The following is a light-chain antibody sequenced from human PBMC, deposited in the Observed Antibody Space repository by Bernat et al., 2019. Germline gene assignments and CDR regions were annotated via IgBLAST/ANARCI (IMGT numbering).Light chain of an antibody. Sequence: QLVLTQSPSASASLGASVKLTCTLSSGHSSSAIAWHQQQPEKGPRYLMKVNSDGSLNKGDGIPDRFSGSNSGDGRYLTIASLQPEDEAYYCCQPCGAGFVLFGGGTKPTVL. CDR3: QPCGAGFVL. CDR1: SGHSSSA. J-gene: IGLJ2*01. CDR2: VNSDGSL. V-gene: IGLV4-69*01.